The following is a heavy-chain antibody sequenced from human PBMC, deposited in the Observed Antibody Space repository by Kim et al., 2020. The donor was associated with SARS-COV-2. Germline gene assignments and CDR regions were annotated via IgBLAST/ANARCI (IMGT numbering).Heavy chain of an antibody. CDR2: ISYDGSNK. Sequence: GGSLRLSCAASGFTFSSYAMHWVRQAPGKGLEWVAVISYDGSNKYYADSVKGRFTISRDNSKNTLYLQMNSLRAEDTAVYYCAGGAAAFDIWGQGTMVTVSS. CDR3: AGGAAAFDI. V-gene: IGHV3-30-3*01. D-gene: IGHD6-25*01. J-gene: IGHJ3*02. CDR1: GFTFSSYA.